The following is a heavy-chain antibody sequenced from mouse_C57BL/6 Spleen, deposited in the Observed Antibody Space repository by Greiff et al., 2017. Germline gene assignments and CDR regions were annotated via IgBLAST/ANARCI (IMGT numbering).Heavy chain of an antibody. Sequence: QVQLKQPGAELVRPGPSVKLSCKASGYTFTSYWMHWVKQRPGQGLEWIGVIDPSDSYTNYNQKCKGKATLTVDTSSSTAYMQLSSLTSEDSAFYYCARGDWDGFDYWGQGTTLTVSS. CDR1: GYTFTSYW. CDR3: ARGDWDGFDY. J-gene: IGHJ2*01. V-gene: IGHV1-59*01. CDR2: IDPSDSYT. D-gene: IGHD4-1*01.